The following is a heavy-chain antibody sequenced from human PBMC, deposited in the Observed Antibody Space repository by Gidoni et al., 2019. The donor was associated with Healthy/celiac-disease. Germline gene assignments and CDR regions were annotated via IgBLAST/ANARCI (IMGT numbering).Heavy chain of an antibody. Sequence: STYYNPSLKCRVTIYVDTSKNQFSLKLSSVTAADTAVYYCARDIVATIFNYYYGMDVWGQGTTVTVSS. J-gene: IGHJ6*02. CDR3: ARDIVATIFNYYYGMDV. D-gene: IGHD5-12*01. CDR2: ST. V-gene: IGHV4-39*02.